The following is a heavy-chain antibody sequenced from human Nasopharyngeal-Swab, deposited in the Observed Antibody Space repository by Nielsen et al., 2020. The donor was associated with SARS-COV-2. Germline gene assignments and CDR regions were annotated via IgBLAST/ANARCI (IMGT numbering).Heavy chain of an antibody. CDR3: ARDRSSWYPYYFDY. Sequence: WIRQPPGQGLEWIGSIYYSGSTYYNPSLKSRVTISVDTSKNQFSLKLSSVTAADTAVYYCARDRSSWYPYYFDYWGQGTLVTVSS. J-gene: IGHJ4*02. V-gene: IGHV4-39*07. D-gene: IGHD6-13*01. CDR2: IYYSGST.